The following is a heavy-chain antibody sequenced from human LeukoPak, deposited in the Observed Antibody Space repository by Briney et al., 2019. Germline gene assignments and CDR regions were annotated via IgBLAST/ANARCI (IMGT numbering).Heavy chain of an antibody. Sequence: SETLSLTCTVSGGSISSSSYYWGWIRQPPGKGLEWIGYIYYSGSTNYSPSLKSRVTISVDTSKNQFSLKLSSVTAADTAVYYCARGGERWLQLHGYYYYYGMDVWGQGTTVTVSS. D-gene: IGHD5-24*01. J-gene: IGHJ6*02. V-gene: IGHV4-61*05. CDR2: IYYSGST. CDR1: GGSISSSSYY. CDR3: ARGGERWLQLHGYYYYYGMDV.